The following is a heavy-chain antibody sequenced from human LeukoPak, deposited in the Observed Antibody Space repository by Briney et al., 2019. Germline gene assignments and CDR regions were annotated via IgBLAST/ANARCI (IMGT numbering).Heavy chain of an antibody. D-gene: IGHD1-26*01. Sequence: SDTLSLTCTVSGVSIDSYYWSWLRQPAGKGLEWLGRIYNSGSTTYNPSLKSRVTMSVDTSKNQFSLKLSSVTAADTAVYYCARLLARGSYRSDYWGQGTLVTVSS. CDR1: GVSIDSYY. CDR2: IYNSGST. J-gene: IGHJ4*02. V-gene: IGHV4-4*07. CDR3: ARLLARGSYRSDY.